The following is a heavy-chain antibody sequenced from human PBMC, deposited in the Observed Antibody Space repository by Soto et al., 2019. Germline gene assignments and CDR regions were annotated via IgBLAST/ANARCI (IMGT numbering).Heavy chain of an antibody. D-gene: IGHD5-12*01. Sequence: SVKVSCKASGGTFSSYAISWVRQAPGQGLEWMGGIIPIFGTANYAQKFQGRVTITVDESTSTAYMELSSLRSEDTAVYYCARDDRVAGREGTFDYWGQGTLVTVSS. J-gene: IGHJ4*02. CDR3: ARDDRVAGREGTFDY. V-gene: IGHV1-69*13. CDR2: IIPIFGTA. CDR1: GGTFSSYA.